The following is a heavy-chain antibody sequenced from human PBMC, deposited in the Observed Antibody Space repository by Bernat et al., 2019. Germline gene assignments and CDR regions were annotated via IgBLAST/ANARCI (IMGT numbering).Heavy chain of an antibody. V-gene: IGHV4-34*01. CDR1: GGSFSGYY. CDR2: INHSGST. D-gene: IGHD6-19*01. Sequence: QVQLQQWGAGLLKPSETLSLTCAVYGGSFSGYYWSWIRQPPGKGLEWIGEINHSGSTNYNPSLKSRVTISVDTSKNQFSLKLSSVTAADTAVYYCARAPLIAVAGTGNWFDPWGQGPRSPSPQ. CDR3: ARAPLIAVAGTGNWFDP. J-gene: IGHJ5*02.